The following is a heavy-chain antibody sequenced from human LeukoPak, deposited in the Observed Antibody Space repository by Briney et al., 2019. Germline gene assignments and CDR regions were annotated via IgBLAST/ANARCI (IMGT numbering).Heavy chain of an antibody. D-gene: IGHD1-26*01. CDR2: ISSSSSTI. CDR1: GLTISSYS. V-gene: IGHV3-48*01. Sequence: PGGSLRLSCAASGLTISSYSMNWVRQAPGKGLQWVSYISSSSSTIYYADSVKGRFTISRDNAKNSLYLQMNSLRAEDTAVYYCASYSGSFHNYYYMDVWGKGTTVTISS. J-gene: IGHJ6*03. CDR3: ASYSGSFHNYYYMDV.